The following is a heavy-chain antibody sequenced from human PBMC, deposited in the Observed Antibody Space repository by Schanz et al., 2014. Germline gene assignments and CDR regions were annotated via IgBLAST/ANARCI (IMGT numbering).Heavy chain of an antibody. CDR1: GFTFRGYA. CDR3: AKGRFGELSAFDI. Sequence: EVQLLESGGGLVQPGGSLRLSCAASGFTFRGYAINWVRQAPGKGLEWVSGISGSGASTYYADSVRGRFTISRDNSKNTLYLQMNSLRAEDTAVYYCAKGRFGELSAFDIWGQGTMVTVSS. J-gene: IGHJ3*02. V-gene: IGHV3-23*01. D-gene: IGHD3-10*01. CDR2: ISGSGAST.